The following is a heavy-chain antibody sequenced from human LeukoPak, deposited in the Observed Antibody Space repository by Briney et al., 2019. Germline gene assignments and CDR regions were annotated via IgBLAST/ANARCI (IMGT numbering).Heavy chain of an antibody. CDR3: ARTSGGSSRDSFDP. CDR1: GYTFITYW. Sequence: GESLKISCKGSGYTFITYWIAWVRQMPGRGLEWKGIIYPGDSATRYSPSFQGQVTISADKSISTAYLQWSSLRASDTAMYYCARTSGGSSRDSFDPWGQGTLVTVSS. V-gene: IGHV5-51*01. J-gene: IGHJ5*02. CDR2: IYPGDSAT. D-gene: IGHD1-26*01.